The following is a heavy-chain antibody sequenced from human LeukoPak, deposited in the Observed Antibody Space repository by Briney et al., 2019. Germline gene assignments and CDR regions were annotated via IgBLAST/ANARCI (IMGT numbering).Heavy chain of an antibody. CDR2: ISYDGSNK. V-gene: IGHV3-30*03. CDR3: ARVIGDGLFDP. Sequence: GGSLRLSCAASGFTFSSYGMHWVRQAPGKGLEWVAVISYDGSNKYYADSVKGRFTISRDNSKNTLYLQMNSLRAEDTAVYYCARVIGDGLFDPWGQGTLVTVSS. J-gene: IGHJ5*02. D-gene: IGHD5-24*01. CDR1: GFTFSSYG.